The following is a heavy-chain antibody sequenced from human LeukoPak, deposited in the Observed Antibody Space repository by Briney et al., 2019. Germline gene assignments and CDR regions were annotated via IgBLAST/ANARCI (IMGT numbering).Heavy chain of an antibody. V-gene: IGHV3-21*05. Sequence: GGALRLSCAASGFTFISYWMSWVRQAPGKGLEWVANINNSSSYIYYADSVKGRFTISRDNAKNSLYLQMNSLRAEDTAVYYCASSYYDFWSGYSDYWGQGTLVTVSS. D-gene: IGHD3-3*01. CDR2: INNSSSYI. CDR1: GFTFISYW. CDR3: ASSYYDFWSGYSDY. J-gene: IGHJ4*02.